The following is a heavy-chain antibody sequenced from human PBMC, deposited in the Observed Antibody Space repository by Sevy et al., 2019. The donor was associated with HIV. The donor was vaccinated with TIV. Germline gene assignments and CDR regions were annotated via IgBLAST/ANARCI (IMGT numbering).Heavy chain of an antibody. D-gene: IGHD1-26*01. Sequence: GGSLRLSCAASGFTFNNAWMNWVRQAPGKGLEWVGRIKSKGGGGTIDYAAPVKGRFSISRDDSKNTLYLQMNSLKIEDTALYYCTWDHDYYYCMNVWDQGTTVTVSS. CDR3: TWDHDYYYCMNV. V-gene: IGHV3-15*07. CDR1: GFTFNNAW. CDR2: IKSKGGGGTI. J-gene: IGHJ6*02.